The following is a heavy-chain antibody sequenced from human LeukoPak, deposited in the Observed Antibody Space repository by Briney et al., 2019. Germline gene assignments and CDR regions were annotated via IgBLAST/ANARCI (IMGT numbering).Heavy chain of an antibody. D-gene: IGHD6-13*01. V-gene: IGHV3-11*04. Sequence: GGSLRLSCAASGFTFSDYYMSWIRQAPGKGLEWVSYITSSGSSIYYADSVKGRFTISRDNAKNSLFLQMNSLRAEDTAVYYCAKDSSPMGIAAAGTLVPIYWGQGTLVTVSS. CDR1: GFTFSDYY. CDR2: ITSSGSSI. CDR3: AKDSSPMGIAAAGTLVPIY. J-gene: IGHJ4*02.